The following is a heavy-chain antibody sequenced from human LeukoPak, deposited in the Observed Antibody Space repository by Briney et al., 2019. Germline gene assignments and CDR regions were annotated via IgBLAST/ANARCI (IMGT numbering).Heavy chain of an antibody. D-gene: IGHD6-13*01. V-gene: IGHV3-48*04. CDR2: ISSGSSTI. CDR1: GFTFSSYS. J-gene: IGHJ6*02. Sequence: PGGSLRLSCAASGFTFSSYSMNWVRQAPGKGLEWLSYISSGSSTIYYADSVKGRFTISRDNAKNSLYLQMNSLRAEDTAVYYCARDLQQPVRYYGMDVWGQGTTVTVSS. CDR3: ARDLQQPVRYYGMDV.